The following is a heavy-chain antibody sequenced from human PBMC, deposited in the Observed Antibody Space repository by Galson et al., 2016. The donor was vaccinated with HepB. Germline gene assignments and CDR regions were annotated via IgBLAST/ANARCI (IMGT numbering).Heavy chain of an antibody. CDR3: ARDRGGYNPFDY. CDR1: GGSIRGYY. D-gene: IGHD5-24*01. V-gene: IGHV4-4*07. CDR2: ISFSGTT. J-gene: IGHJ4*02. Sequence: SETLSLTCTVSGGSIRGYYWNWVRQPAGETLEWIGRISFSGTTNYNPSLKSRVTMSLDTSKNQFSLNLRSVSAADTAVYYCARDRGGYNPFDYWGQGMLVTVSS.